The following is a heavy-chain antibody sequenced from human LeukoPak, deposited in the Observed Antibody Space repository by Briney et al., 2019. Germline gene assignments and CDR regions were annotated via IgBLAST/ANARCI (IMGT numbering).Heavy chain of an antibody. CDR3: ASRGGGYFVY. Sequence: SETLSLTCTVSGGSIISSSYYWGWIRQPPGKGLEWIGSIYYSGSTYYNPSLKSRVTISVDTSKNQFSLNLSSVTAADTAVYYCASRGGGYFVYWGQGTLVTVSS. V-gene: IGHV4-39*01. D-gene: IGHD3-10*01. CDR2: IYYSGST. CDR1: GGSIISSSYY. J-gene: IGHJ4*02.